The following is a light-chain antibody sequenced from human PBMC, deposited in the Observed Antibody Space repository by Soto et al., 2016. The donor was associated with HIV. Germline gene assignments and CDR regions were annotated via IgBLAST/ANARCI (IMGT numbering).Light chain of an antibody. CDR2: LGS. CDR1: QSLLHTNGYNY. Sequence: DIVMTQSPLSLPVTPGEPASISCRSTQSLLHTNGYNYLVWYLQKPGQSPQLLIYLGSNRASGVPDRFSGSGSGTDFTLKFSRLEAEDVGVYYCMQALQTPITFGQGTRLEIK. V-gene: IGKV2-28*01. J-gene: IGKJ5*01. CDR3: MQALQTPIT.